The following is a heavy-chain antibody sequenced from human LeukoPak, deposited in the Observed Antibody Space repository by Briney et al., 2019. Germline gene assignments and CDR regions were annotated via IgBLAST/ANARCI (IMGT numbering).Heavy chain of an antibody. J-gene: IGHJ4*02. Sequence: GALRHSCAASRFTFSNYAMAGVRQAPGGGLEGISTINSDGDNKRYAASVKGRFTGSRDNSKNTLYLQMSRLSAEDTAVYYCAKDERNRTYKLASQTYDWGQGTLVTVSS. CDR3: AKDERNRTYKLASQTYD. D-gene: IGHD1-14*01. V-gene: IGHV3-23*03. CDR1: RFTFSNYA. CDR2: INSDGDNK.